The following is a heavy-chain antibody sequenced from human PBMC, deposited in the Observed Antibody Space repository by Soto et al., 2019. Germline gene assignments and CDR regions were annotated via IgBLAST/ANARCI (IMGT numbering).Heavy chain of an antibody. Sequence: QVRLVQSGAEVKKPGSAVKVSCNASGDLFSRNAFNWVRQAPGQGLEWMGRIIPVFGSTIYAQKFQGPLTITADESTQTAYMELTRLTSDDTAMYFCASDRHDFGDYIRHPDWGQGTLVTVSS. J-gene: IGHJ4*02. CDR3: ASDRHDFGDYIRHPD. CDR1: GDLFSRNA. V-gene: IGHV1-69*01. CDR2: IIPVFGST. D-gene: IGHD4-17*01.